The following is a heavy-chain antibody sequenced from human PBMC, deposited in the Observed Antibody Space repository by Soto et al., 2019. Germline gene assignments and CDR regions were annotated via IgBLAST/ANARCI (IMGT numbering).Heavy chain of an antibody. V-gene: IGHV3-21*01. CDR2: ISSSSSYI. CDR3: ARVLHCSGGSCVFDY. Sequence: EVQLVESGGGLVKPGGSLRLSCAASGFTFSSYSMNWVRQAPGKGLEWVSSISSSSSYIYYADSVKGRFTISRDNAKNSLYLQMNSLRAEDTAVYDCARVLHCSGGSCVFDYWGQGTLVTVSS. J-gene: IGHJ4*02. D-gene: IGHD2-15*01. CDR1: GFTFSSYS.